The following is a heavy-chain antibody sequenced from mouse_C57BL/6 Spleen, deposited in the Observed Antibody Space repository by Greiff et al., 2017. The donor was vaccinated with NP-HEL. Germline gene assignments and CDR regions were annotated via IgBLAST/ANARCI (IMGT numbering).Heavy chain of an antibody. Sequence: VQLQQSGPELVKPGASVKISCKASGYTFTDYYMNWVKQSHGKSLEWIGDINPNNGGTSYNQKFKGKATLTVDKSSSTAYMELRSLTSEDSAVYYCARNGYSNYDYAMDYWGQGTSVTVSS. CDR3: ARNGYSNYDYAMDY. CDR1: GYTFTDYY. CDR2: INPNNGGT. J-gene: IGHJ4*01. V-gene: IGHV1-26*01. D-gene: IGHD2-5*01.